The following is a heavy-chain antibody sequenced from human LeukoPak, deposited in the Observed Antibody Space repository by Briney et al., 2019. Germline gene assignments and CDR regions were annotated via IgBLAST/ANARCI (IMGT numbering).Heavy chain of an antibody. CDR2: TNHSGSI. V-gene: IGHV4-34*01. CDR3: ASPDCSGGSCQSGVFGY. Sequence: SETLSLTCAVYGGSFSGYYWSWIRQPPGKGLEWIGETNHSGSINYNPSLKSRVTISIDTSKNQFSLKLSSVTAADTAVYYCASPDCSGGSCQSGVFGYWGQGTLVTVSS. CDR1: GGSFSGYY. J-gene: IGHJ4*02. D-gene: IGHD2-15*01.